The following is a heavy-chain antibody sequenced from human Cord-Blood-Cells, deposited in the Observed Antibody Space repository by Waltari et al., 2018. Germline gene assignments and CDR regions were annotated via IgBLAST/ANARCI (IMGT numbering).Heavy chain of an antibody. V-gene: IGHV4-34*01. D-gene: IGHD6-13*01. CDR1: GGSFSGYY. CDR3: ARGLRQQRGIGVY. J-gene: IGHJ4*02. CDR2: INQSGST. Sequence: QVQLQQWGAGLLKPSETLSLTCAVYGGSFSGYYWSWIRQPPGKGLEWIGEINQSGSTNYNPSLKSRVTISVDTSKNQFSLKLSSATAADTAVYYCARGLRQQRGIGVYWGQGTLVTVSS.